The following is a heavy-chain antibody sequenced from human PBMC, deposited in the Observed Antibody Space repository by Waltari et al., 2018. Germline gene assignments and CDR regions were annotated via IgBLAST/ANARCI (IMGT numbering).Heavy chain of an antibody. CDR1: GITFSTNA. CDR2: ICASADCA. Sequence: EVQLVESGGGLVQPGGSLRLSCVASGITFSTNAISWVRQAPGKGLEWISSICASADCAYYADSVKDRFTISRDNSKNTLYLQANTLGAEDTAVYYCADAGWGEPKAYWGQGTLVTVSS. D-gene: IGHD1-26*01. J-gene: IGHJ4*02. V-gene: IGHV3-23*04. CDR3: ADAGWGEPKAY.